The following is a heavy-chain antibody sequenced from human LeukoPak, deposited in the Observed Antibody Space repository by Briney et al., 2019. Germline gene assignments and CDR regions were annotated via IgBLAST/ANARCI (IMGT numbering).Heavy chain of an antibody. J-gene: IGHJ4*02. CDR3: ARGRYGGSSDYGY. CDR2: MNPHTGNT. CDR1: GYTFTSYG. V-gene: IGHV1-8*02. D-gene: IGHD2-15*01. Sequence: GASVKVSCKASGYTFTSYGISWVRQAPGQGLEWMGWMNPHTGNTGYAQKFQGRVTMTRNTSISTAYMELTSLRSEDTAVYYCARGRYGGSSDYGYWGQGTLVTVSS.